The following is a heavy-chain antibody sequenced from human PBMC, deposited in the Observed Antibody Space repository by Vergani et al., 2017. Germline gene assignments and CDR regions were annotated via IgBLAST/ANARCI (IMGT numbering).Heavy chain of an antibody. V-gene: IGHV3-30*02. CDR3: AKGGGEGYCSGGSCYWRGVQNYYYYYGMDV. D-gene: IGHD2-15*01. J-gene: IGHJ6*02. CDR1: GFTFSSYG. CDR2: IRYDGSNK. Sequence: QVQLVESGGGVVQPGGSLRLSCAASGFTFSSYGMHWVRQAPGKGLEWVAFIRYDGSNKYYADSVKGRFTISRDNSKNTLYLQMNSLRAEDTAVYYCAKGGGEGYCSGGSCYWRGVQNYYYYYGMDVWGQGTTVTVSS.